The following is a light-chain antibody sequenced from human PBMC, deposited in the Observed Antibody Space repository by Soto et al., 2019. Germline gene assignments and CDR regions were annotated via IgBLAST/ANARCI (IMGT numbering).Light chain of an antibody. CDR2: DVS. J-gene: IGKJ1*01. V-gene: IGKV3-11*01. Sequence: ETVLTQSPATLSLSPGEGATLSCRASQSVGSALAWYQQKPGQAPRLLIHDVSIRATGVPARFSGSGSGTGFTLTISNLESEDFAVYYWHHRSSGPATVGQGTKVEI. CDR1: QSVGSA. CDR3: HHRSSGPAT.